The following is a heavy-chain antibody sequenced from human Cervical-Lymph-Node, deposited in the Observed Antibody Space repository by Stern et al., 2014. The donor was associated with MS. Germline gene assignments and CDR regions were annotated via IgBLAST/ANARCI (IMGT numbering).Heavy chain of an antibody. J-gene: IGHJ2*01. CDR1: NASTSVYF. D-gene: IGHD3-22*01. CDR2: IFPSGST. CDR3: ATSSDASGWRYFDL. V-gene: IGHV4-4*07. Sequence: QLQLQESGPGLVEPSETLSLTCTVSNASTSVYFWSWIRQPAGGGLESIGRIFPSGSTNYNPSLSSRVTMSTDTSQNQVSLRLSSVTAADTAMYYCATSSDASGWRYFDLWGRGALVTVSS.